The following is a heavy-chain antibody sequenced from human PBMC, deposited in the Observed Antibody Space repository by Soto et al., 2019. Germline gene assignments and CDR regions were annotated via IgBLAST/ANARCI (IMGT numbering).Heavy chain of an antibody. CDR1: GFTFSSYA. CDR2: ISGSGGST. D-gene: IGHD3-3*01. V-gene: IGHV3-23*01. Sequence: GGSLRLSCAASGFTFSSYAMSWVRQAPGKGLEWVSAISGSGGSTYYADSVKGRFTISRDNSKNTLYLQMNSLRAEDTAVYYCAKDRDYDFWSGGGDAFDIWGQGTMVTVSS. CDR3: AKDRDYDFWSGGGDAFDI. J-gene: IGHJ3*02.